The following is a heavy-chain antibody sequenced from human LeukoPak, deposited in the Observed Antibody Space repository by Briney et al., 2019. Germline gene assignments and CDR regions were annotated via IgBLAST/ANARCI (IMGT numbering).Heavy chain of an antibody. Sequence: ASVKVSCKASGYTFTSYYMHWVRQAPGQGLEWMGIINPRGGSTSYTQRFQGRVTMTRDTSTNTVNMELSSPRSEDTAVYFCARGDYDNAFDIWGQGTMVTVSS. J-gene: IGHJ3*02. D-gene: IGHD3-9*01. CDR3: ARGDYDNAFDI. V-gene: IGHV1-46*01. CDR2: INPRGGST. CDR1: GYTFTSYY.